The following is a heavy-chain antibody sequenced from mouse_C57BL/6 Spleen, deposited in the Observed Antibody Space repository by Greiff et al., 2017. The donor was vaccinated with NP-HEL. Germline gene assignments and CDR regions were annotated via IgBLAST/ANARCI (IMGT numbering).Heavy chain of an antibody. CDR3: AREGGSSGYKTLYYAMDY. CDR1: GFTFSSYA. Sequence: EVKLVESGGGLVKPGGSLKLSCAASGFTFSSYAMSWVRQTPEKRLEWVATISDGGSYTYYPDNVKGRFTISRDNAKNNLYLQMSHLKSEDTAMYYCAREGGSSGYKTLYYAMDYWGQGTSVTVSS. CDR2: ISDGGSYT. D-gene: IGHD3-2*02. J-gene: IGHJ4*01. V-gene: IGHV5-4*01.